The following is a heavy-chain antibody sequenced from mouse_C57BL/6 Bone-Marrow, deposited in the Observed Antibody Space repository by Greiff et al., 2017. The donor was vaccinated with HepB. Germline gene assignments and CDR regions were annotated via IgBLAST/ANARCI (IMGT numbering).Heavy chain of an antibody. D-gene: IGHD1-1*01. Sequence: VQLQQSGAELARPGASVKLSCKASGYTFTSYGISWVKQRTGQGLEWIGEIYPRSGNTYYNEKFKGKATLTADKSSSTAYMELRSLTSEDSAVYFCARSPYYYGSSLYAMDYWGQGSSVTVSS. CDR3: ARSPYYYGSSLYAMDY. CDR1: GYTFTSYG. J-gene: IGHJ4*01. CDR2: IYPRSGNT. V-gene: IGHV1-81*01.